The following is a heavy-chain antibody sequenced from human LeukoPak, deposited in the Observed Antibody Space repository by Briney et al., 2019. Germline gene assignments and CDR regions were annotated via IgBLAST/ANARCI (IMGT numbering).Heavy chain of an antibody. CDR2: ISYDGSNK. D-gene: IGHD5-24*01. Sequence: GGSLRLSCAASGFTFNSYAMHWVRQAPGKGLEWVAVISYDGSNKYYADSVKGRFTISRDNSENTLYLQMNSLRAEDTSMYYCARALPPINWLLDYWGQGTLVTVSS. J-gene: IGHJ4*02. CDR1: GFTFNSYA. V-gene: IGHV3-30*04. CDR3: ARALPPINWLLDY.